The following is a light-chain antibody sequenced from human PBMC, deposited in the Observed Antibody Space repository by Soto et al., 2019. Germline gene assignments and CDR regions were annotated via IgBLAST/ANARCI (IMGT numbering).Light chain of an antibody. CDR1: YCDVGSYDF. J-gene: IGLJ2*01. CDR2: DDT. CDR3: SSYSGSDSFVV. Sequence: QSALTQPPSTSGSPGQSVTISCSGTYCDVGSYDFVSWYQQHPDKVPRLIIYDDTKRPSGVPDRFSGSKSGNTASLTVSGLQADDEADYYCSSYSGSDSFVVFGGGTKVTVL. V-gene: IGLV2-8*01.